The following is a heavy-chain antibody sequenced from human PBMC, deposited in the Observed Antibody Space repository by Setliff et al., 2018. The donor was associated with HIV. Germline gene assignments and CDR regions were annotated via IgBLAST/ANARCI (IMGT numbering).Heavy chain of an antibody. Sequence: SETLSLTCAVYGGAFSGYYWSWIRQPPGKGLEWIGSIYYSGSTYYNPSLKSRVTISVDTSKNQILLRLSSVTAADTAVYYCARLSGGMVPNYWGQGTLVTVSS. J-gene: IGHJ4*02. CDR2: IYYSGST. D-gene: IGHD3-10*01. CDR3: ARLSGGMVPNY. V-gene: IGHV4-34*01. CDR1: GGAFSGYY.